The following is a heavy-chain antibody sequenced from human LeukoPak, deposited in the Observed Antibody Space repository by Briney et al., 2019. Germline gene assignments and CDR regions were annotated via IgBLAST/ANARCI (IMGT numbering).Heavy chain of an antibody. CDR1: GGSISSYY. CDR3: ARGYSGYFDAFDI. D-gene: IGHD5-12*01. Sequence: SETLSLTCTVSGGSISSYYWSWLRQPPGKGLEWIGYIYYSGSTNYNPSLMSRVTISVDTSKNQFSLKLSSVTAADTAVYYCARGYSGYFDAFDIWGQGTMVTVSS. CDR2: IYYSGST. V-gene: IGHV4-59*01. J-gene: IGHJ3*02.